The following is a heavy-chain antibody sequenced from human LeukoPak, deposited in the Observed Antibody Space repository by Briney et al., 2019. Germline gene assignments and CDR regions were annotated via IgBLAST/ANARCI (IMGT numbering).Heavy chain of an antibody. J-gene: IGHJ5*02. CDR1: GYTFTSYA. Sequence: ASVKVSCKASGYTFTSYAMHWVRQAPGQRLEWMGWINAGNGNTKYSQKFQGRVTITRDTSTSTAYMELRSLRSDDTAEYYCARVDRDWFDPWGQGTLVTVSS. D-gene: IGHD1-14*01. CDR2: INAGNGNT. V-gene: IGHV1-3*01. CDR3: ARVDRDWFDP.